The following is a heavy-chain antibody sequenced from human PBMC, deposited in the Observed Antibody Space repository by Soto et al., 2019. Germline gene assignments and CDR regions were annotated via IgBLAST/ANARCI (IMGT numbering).Heavy chain of an antibody. CDR3: ARDRRYCTNGVCYTDFDY. D-gene: IGHD2-8*01. CDR2: ISYDGSNK. V-gene: IGHV3-30-3*01. Sequence: QVQLVESGGGVVQPGRSLRLSCAASGFTFSSYAMHGVRQAPGKGLEWVAVISYDGSNKYYADSVKGRFTISRDNSKNTLYLQMNSLRAEDTAVYYCARDRRYCTNGVCYTDFDYWGQGTLVTVSS. J-gene: IGHJ4*02. CDR1: GFTFSSYA.